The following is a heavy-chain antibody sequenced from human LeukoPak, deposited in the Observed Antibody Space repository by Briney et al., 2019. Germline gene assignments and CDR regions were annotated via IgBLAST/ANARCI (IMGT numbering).Heavy chain of an antibody. D-gene: IGHD3-22*01. CDR2: INPNSGGT. CDR1: GYTFTGYY. V-gene: IGHV1-2*02. CDR3: ARVDDRGHYYDSSGPRKLFDY. J-gene: IGHJ4*02. Sequence: GPSVKVSCKASGYTFTGYYMHWMRQAPGQGLEWMGWINPNSGGTNYAQKFQGRVTMTRDTSISTAYMQLSRLSSDDTAVYYCARVDDRGHYYDSSGPRKLFDYWGQGTLVTVSS.